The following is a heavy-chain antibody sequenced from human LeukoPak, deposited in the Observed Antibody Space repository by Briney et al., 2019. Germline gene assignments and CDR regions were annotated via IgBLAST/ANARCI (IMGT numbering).Heavy chain of an antibody. J-gene: IGHJ4*02. D-gene: IGHD6-19*01. V-gene: IGHV3-7*01. Sequence: PGGSLRLSCAASGFTFTSYWMNWVRQAPGEGLEWVANIKPDGSEKYYVDSVKGRFTISRDNAKNSLYLQMNSLRAEDTAVYYCARGGAGHSSGWYASYYWGQGTLVTVSS. CDR3: ARGGAGHSSGWYASYY. CDR1: GFTFTSYW. CDR2: IKPDGSEK.